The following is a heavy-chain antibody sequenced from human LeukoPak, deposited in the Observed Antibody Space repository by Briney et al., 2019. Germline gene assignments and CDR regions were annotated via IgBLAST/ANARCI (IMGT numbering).Heavy chain of an antibody. CDR3: ANLMGYGGNSESFDY. D-gene: IGHD4-23*01. CDR1: GFTFSSYG. V-gene: IGHV3-30*02. J-gene: IGHJ4*02. Sequence: GGSLTLSCAASGFTFSSYGMHWVRLAPGKGLEWVAFIRYDGSNKYYADSVKGRFTISRDNSKNTLYLQMNSLRAEDTAVYYCANLMGYGGNSESFDYWGQGTLVTVSS. CDR2: IRYDGSNK.